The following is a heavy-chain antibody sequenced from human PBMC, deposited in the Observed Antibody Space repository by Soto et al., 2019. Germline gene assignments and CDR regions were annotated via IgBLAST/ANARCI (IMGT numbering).Heavy chain of an antibody. D-gene: IGHD2-2*01. Sequence: GASVKVSCKASGYTFTGYYMHWVRQAPGQGLEWMGWINLNSGGTNYAQKFQGRVTMTRDTSISTAYMELSRLRSDDTAVYYCARDIEYCSSTSCSYYYGMDVWGQGTTVTVSS. CDR1: GYTFTGYY. V-gene: IGHV1-2*02. CDR3: ARDIEYCSSTSCSYYYGMDV. CDR2: INLNSGGT. J-gene: IGHJ6*02.